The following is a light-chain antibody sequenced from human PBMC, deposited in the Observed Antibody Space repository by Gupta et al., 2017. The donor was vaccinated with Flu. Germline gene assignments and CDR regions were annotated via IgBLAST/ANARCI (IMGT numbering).Light chain of an antibody. CDR3: MQARQTPFT. CDR1: ESLLHSNGYNY. Sequence: DIVMTQSPLSLSVTPGETASISCKSGESLLHSNGYNYLDWYLQKPGQSPKLLIYRGSNRASGVPDRFSGSGSGTDFTLEISRVEADDVGLYYCMQARQTPFTFGHGTKVDI. CDR2: RGS. J-gene: IGKJ3*01. V-gene: IGKV2-28*01.